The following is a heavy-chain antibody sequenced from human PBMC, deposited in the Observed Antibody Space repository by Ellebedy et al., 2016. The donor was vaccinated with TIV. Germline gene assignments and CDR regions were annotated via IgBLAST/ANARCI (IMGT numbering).Heavy chain of an antibody. CDR3: AKDRGSFDDFWSGGMNV. CDR1: GFTFSSYS. Sequence: GESLKISXAASGFTFSSYSMTWIRQAPGKGPEWVSTVSGSDGSVHYTDSVKGRFTISRDNSKDTLYLQMNSLRPEDTAVYYCAKDRGSFDDFWSGGMNVWGKGTTVTVSS. V-gene: IGHV3-23*01. D-gene: IGHD3-3*01. J-gene: IGHJ6*04. CDR2: VSGSDGSV.